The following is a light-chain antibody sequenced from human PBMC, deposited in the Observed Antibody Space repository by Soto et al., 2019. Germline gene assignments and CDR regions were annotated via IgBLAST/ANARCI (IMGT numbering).Light chain of an antibody. Sequence: EIVMTQSPATLSVSPGERATLSCRASQSVSSKLAWYQQKPGQAPRLLIYGASTRATGIPARFSGSGSGTEFTLTISSLQSEDFAVYYCQQYNNWWTSGQGTKV. J-gene: IGKJ1*01. CDR3: QQYNNWWT. V-gene: IGKV3-15*01. CDR2: GAS. CDR1: QSVSSK.